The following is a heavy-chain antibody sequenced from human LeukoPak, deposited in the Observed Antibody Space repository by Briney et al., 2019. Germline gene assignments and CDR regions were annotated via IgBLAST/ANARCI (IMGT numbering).Heavy chain of an antibody. CDR2: INWNGGST. CDR3: ARTGGAVRFYYMDV. Sequence: PGGSLRLSCAASGFTFDDYGMSWVRHAPGKGLEWVSGINWNGGSTGYADSVKGRFTISRDNAKNSLYLQMNSLRAEDTALYHCARTGGAVRFYYMDVWGKGTTVTISS. V-gene: IGHV3-20*01. J-gene: IGHJ6*03. CDR1: GFTFDDYG. D-gene: IGHD2-8*02.